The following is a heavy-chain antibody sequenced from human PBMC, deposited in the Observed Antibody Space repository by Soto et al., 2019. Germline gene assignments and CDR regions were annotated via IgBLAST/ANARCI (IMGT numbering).Heavy chain of an antibody. CDR1: GFTFSSYG. CDR2: IWYDGSNK. J-gene: IGHJ6*02. D-gene: IGHD2-2*01. V-gene: IGHV3-33*01. CDR3: ARDLVEGSDGMDV. Sequence: PGGSLRLSCAASGFTFSSYGLHWVRQAPGKGLGWVAVIWYDGSNKYYADSVKGRFTISRDNSKNTLYLQMNSLRAEDTAVYYCARDLVEGSDGMDVWAKGPRSPSP.